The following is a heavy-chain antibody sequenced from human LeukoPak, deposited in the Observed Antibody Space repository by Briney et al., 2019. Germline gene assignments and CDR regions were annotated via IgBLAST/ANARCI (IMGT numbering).Heavy chain of an antibody. CDR1: GGSISSSSYY. V-gene: IGHV4-39*07. J-gene: IGHJ4*02. CDR3: AESGWFGRYWALYY. D-gene: IGHD3-10*01. CDR2: IYYSGST. Sequence: ASETLSLTCTVSGGSISSSSYYWGWIRQPPGKGLEWIGSIYYSGSTYYNPSLKSRVTISVDTSKNQFSLKLSSVTAADTAVYYCAESGWFGRYWALYYWGQGTLVTVSS.